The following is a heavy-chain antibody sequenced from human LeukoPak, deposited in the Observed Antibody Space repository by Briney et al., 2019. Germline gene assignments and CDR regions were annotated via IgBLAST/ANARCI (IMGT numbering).Heavy chain of an antibody. J-gene: IGHJ4*02. V-gene: IGHV3-74*01. D-gene: IGHD2-21*02. CDR3: AKDPTVVVTREFDY. CDR1: GFTFSRDW. Sequence: GGSLRLSCAASGFTFSRDWMHWVRQVPGKGLVWVSRIDSDDGSTSYADSVKGRFTISRDNAKKTLYLQMNSLRAEDTAVYYCAKDPTVVVTREFDYWGQGTLVTVSS. CDR2: IDSDDGST.